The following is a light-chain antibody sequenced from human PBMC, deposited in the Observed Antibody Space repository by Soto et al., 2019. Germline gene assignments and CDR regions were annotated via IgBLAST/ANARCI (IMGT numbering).Light chain of an antibody. V-gene: IGKV3-20*01. J-gene: IGKJ1*01. CDR1: QTVSSNF. Sequence: EIVLTQSPSTLSLSPGSRPTLACSASQTVSSNFLAWYQQRPAQAPRILIHGASNRATGIPDRFSGSGSGTDFTLTIGRLEPEDFAVYYCQQYGSSGTFGQGTKVDIK. CDR2: GAS. CDR3: QQYGSSGT.